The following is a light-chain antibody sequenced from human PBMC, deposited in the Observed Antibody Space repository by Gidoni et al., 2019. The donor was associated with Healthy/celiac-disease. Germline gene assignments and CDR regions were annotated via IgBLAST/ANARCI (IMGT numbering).Light chain of an antibody. CDR3: QLRSNWPSVT. J-gene: IGKJ2*01. CDR2: DAS. Sequence: EIVLTQSPATLSLSPGERATLPYRASPSVSSYLAWYHQKPGQAPRLLIYDASNRATGIPARFSGSGSGTDFTLTISSLEPEDFAVYYCQLRSNWPSVTFGQGTKLEIK. CDR1: PSVSSY. V-gene: IGKV3-11*01.